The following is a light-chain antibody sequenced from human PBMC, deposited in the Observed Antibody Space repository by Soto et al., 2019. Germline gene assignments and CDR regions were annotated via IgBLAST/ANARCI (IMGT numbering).Light chain of an antibody. CDR3: HQYGNSPRT. J-gene: IGKJ2*01. CDR2: GAS. CDR1: QSVNNSY. Sequence: EIGLTQSPGTLSLSPGERVTLACRASQSVNNSYLAWYQQKPGQAPRLLIYGASSSATDIPDRCSGSGSGTDITLTISTLEPEDFAVYYWHQYGNSPRTFGQGTKLEIK. V-gene: IGKV3-20*01.